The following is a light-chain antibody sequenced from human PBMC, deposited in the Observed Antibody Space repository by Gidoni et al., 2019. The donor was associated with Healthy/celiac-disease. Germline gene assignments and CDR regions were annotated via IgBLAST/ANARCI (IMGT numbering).Light chain of an antibody. CDR3: QQYYSYSWT. J-gene: IGKJ1*01. CDR1: QGISSY. CDR2: AAS. V-gene: IGKV1-8*01. Sequence: AIRMTQSPSSLSASTGDRVTITCRASQGISSYLAWYQQKPGKAPTLLIYAASTLQSGVPSRFSGSGSGTDFTLTISCLQSEDFATYYCQQYYSYSWTFGQGTKVEIK.